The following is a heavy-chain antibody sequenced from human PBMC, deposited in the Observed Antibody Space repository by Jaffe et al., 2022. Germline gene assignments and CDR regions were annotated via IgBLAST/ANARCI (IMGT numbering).Heavy chain of an antibody. Sequence: QVQLVESGGGVVQPGGSLTLSCAASAFTFSSYGMHWVRQAPGKGLEWVAFIRYDGSNKYYADSVKGRFTISRDNSKNTLYLQMNSLRAEDTAVYYCAKDLGVWVERHSLDYWGQGTLVTVSS. CDR1: AFTFSSYG. V-gene: IGHV3-30*02. J-gene: IGHJ4*02. D-gene: IGHD1-1*01. CDR3: AKDLGVWVERHSLDY. CDR2: IRYDGSNK.